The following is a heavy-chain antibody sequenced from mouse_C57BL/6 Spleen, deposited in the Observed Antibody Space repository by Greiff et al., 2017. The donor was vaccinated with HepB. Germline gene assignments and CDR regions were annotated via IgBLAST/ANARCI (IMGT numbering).Heavy chain of an antibody. V-gene: IGHV6-3*01. Sequence: DVMLVESGGGLVQPGGSMKLSCVASGFTFSNYWMNWVRQSPEKGLEWVAQIRLKSDNYATHYAESVKGRFTISRDESKSSVYLQMNNLRAEDTGIYYCTWLLRAMDYWGQGTSVTVSS. J-gene: IGHJ4*01. CDR2: IRLKSDNYAT. CDR1: GFTFSNYW. CDR3: TWLLRAMDY. D-gene: IGHD2-3*01.